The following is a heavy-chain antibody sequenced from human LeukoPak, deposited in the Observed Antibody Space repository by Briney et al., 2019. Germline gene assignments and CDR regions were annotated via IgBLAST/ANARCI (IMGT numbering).Heavy chain of an antibody. CDR2: ISSSGSTI. CDR3: ARDYLLYYYDSRGYGFWFDP. CDR1: GFTFSDYY. V-gene: IGHV3-11*04. J-gene: IGHJ5*02. Sequence: GGSLRLSCAASGFTFSDYYMSWIRQAPGKGLEWVSYISSSGSTIYYADSVKGRFTISRDNAKNSLYLQMNSLRDEDTAVYYCARDYLLYYYDSRGYGFWFDPWGQGSLVTVSS. D-gene: IGHD3-22*01.